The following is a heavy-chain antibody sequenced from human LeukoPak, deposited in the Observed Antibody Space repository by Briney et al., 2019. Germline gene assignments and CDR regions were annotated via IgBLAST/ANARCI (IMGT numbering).Heavy chain of an antibody. CDR3: ARDVLRGSSPFRRYMDV. J-gene: IGHJ6*03. Sequence: PGGSLRLSCAASGFTFSDYYMSWIRQAPGKGLEWVSYISSSGSTIYYADSVKGRFTISRDNAKNSLYLQMNSLRAEDTAVYYCARDVLRGSSPFRRYMDVWGKGTTVTVSS. CDR2: ISSSGSTI. D-gene: IGHD6-13*01. CDR1: GFTFSDYY. V-gene: IGHV3-11*04.